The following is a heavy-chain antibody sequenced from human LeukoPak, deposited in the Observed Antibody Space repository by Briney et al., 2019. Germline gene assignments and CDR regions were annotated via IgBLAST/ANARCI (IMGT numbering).Heavy chain of an antibody. J-gene: IGHJ4*02. CDR1: GFTFSSYA. Sequence: GGSLRLSCAASGFTFSSYAMNWVRQAPGKGLEWVSYISSSSSTIYYADSVKGRFTISRDNAKNSLYLQMNSLRAEDTAVYYCATEIAAALNSPNDYWGQGTLVTVSS. D-gene: IGHD6-13*01. V-gene: IGHV3-48*04. CDR2: ISSSSSTI. CDR3: ATEIAAALNSPNDY.